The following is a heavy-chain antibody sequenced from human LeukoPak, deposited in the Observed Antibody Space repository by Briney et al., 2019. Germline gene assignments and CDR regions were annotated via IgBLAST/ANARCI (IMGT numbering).Heavy chain of an antibody. D-gene: IGHD2-15*01. J-gene: IGHJ3*02. Sequence: PGRSLRLSCAASGFTFSSYGMHWVRQAPGKGLEWVAVISYDGSNKYYADSVKGRFTISRDNSKNTLYLQMNSLRAEDTAVYYCAKVWDIVVVVGNDAFDIWGQGTMVTVSS. CDR1: GFTFSSYG. CDR3: AKVWDIVVVVGNDAFDI. CDR2: ISYDGSNK. V-gene: IGHV3-30*18.